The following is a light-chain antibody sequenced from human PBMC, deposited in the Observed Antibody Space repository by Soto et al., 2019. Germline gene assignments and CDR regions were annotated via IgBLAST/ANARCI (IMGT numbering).Light chain of an antibody. Sequence: EIVMTQSPATLSVSPGERATLPCRASQSISNNLAWYQQTPGQAPRLLIYRASTRATGIPARFSGSGSGTEFTLIIRSLQSEDSAVYYCQQYNDWPPSYTFGQGTKLEIK. CDR3: QQYNDWPPSYT. J-gene: IGKJ2*01. CDR1: QSISNN. CDR2: RAS. V-gene: IGKV3-15*01.